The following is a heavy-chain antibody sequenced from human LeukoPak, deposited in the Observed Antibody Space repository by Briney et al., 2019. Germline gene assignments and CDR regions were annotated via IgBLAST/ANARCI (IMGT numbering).Heavy chain of an antibody. J-gene: IGHJ6*02. CDR3: ARPGTHYYYYYGMDV. CDR2: IKQDGSKK. V-gene: IGHV3-7*03. CDR1: GFPFSSYW. D-gene: IGHD3-10*01. Sequence: HPGGSLRLSCVASGFPFSSYWMTWVRQAPGKGLEWVANIKQDGSKKSYVDSVKGRFTISRDNSKNTLYLQMNSLRAEDTAVYYCARPGTHYYYYYGMDVWGQGTTVTVSS.